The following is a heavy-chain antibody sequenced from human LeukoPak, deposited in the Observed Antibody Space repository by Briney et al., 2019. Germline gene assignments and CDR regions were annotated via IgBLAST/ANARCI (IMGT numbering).Heavy chain of an antibody. D-gene: IGHD2-2*01. CDR2: INPNSGGT. CDR3: ARDKAIVVVPAADNNWFDP. CDR1: GYTFTSFY. V-gene: IGHV1-2*02. Sequence: ASVKVSCKASGYTFTSFYMHWVRQAPGQGLEWMGWINPNSGGTNYAQKFQGRVTMTRDTSISTAYMELSRLRSDDTAVYYCARDKAIVVVPAADNNWFDPWGQGTLVTVSS. J-gene: IGHJ5*02.